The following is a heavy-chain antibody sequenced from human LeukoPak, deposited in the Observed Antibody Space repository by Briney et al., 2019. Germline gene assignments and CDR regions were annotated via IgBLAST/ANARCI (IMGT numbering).Heavy chain of an antibody. D-gene: IGHD3-22*01. CDR2: VYYSGRT. CDR3: ARDPDYYDSSGSSGYFDL. J-gene: IGHJ2*01. CDR1: GGSTTGYF. Sequence: PSETLSLTCTVSGGSTTGYFWTWIRQPPGKGLEWIGYVYYSGRTSYNPSLKSRVTISVDTSKNQFSLKLSSVTAADTAVYYCARDPDYYDSSGSSGYFDLWGRGTLVTVSS. V-gene: IGHV4-59*01.